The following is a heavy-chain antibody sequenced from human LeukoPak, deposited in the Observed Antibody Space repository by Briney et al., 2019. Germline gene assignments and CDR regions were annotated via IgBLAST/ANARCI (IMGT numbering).Heavy chain of an antibody. CDR3: ARVRGDSSSWYSARGWYGGWFDP. J-gene: IGHJ5*02. CDR1: GLTFSSYW. D-gene: IGHD6-13*01. V-gene: IGHV3-7*01. Sequence: GGLRLSCAASGLTFSSYWMSWVRQAPGKGLEWVANIKQDGSEKYYVDSVKGRFTISRDNAKNSLYLQMNSLRAEDTAVYYCARVRGDSSSWYSARGWYGGWFDPWGQGTLVTVSS. CDR2: IKQDGSEK.